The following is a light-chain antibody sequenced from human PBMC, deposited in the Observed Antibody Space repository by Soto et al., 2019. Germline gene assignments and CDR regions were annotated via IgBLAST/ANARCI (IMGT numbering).Light chain of an antibody. Sequence: DLQMTQSPSTLSASVGDRVTITCRASQSISSWLAWYQQKPGKAPKPLIYKASSLESEVPSRFSGSGSGTEFTLTISSLQPDDFATYYCQQYNSYPLTFGGGTKVEIK. CDR2: KAS. V-gene: IGKV1-5*03. CDR1: QSISSW. J-gene: IGKJ4*01. CDR3: QQYNSYPLT.